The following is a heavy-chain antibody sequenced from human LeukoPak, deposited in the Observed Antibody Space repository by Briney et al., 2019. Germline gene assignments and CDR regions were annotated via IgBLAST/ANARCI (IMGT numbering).Heavy chain of an antibody. D-gene: IGHD2-2*02. Sequence: GGSLRLSCAASGFTFSSYAMSWVRQAPGKGLEWVSAISGSGGSTYYADSVKGRFTISRDNSKNTLYLQMNSLRAEDTAVYYCAKDGLIVVVPAAIDDAFDIWGQGTMVTVSS. CDR3: AKDGLIVVVPAAIDDAFDI. CDR2: ISGSGGST. CDR1: GFTFSSYA. J-gene: IGHJ3*02. V-gene: IGHV3-23*01.